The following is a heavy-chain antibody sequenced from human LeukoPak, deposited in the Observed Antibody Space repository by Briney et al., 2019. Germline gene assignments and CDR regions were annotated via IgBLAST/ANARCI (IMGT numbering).Heavy chain of an antibody. CDR1: GFTFNNYA. V-gene: IGHV3-23*01. CDR3: AKARSPDYYYYYTDV. CDR2: ISGSGFTT. D-gene: IGHD1-14*01. Sequence: PGGSLRLSCAASGFTFNNYAITWVRETPERGLEWVSVISGSGFTTYYAESVKGRFTISRDNSKNTLYLQMNSLRAQDTAIYYCAKARSPDYYYYYTDVWGKGTTVTVSS. J-gene: IGHJ6*03.